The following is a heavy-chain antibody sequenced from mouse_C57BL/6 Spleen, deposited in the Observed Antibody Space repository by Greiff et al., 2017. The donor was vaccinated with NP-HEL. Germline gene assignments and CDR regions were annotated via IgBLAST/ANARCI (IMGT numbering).Heavy chain of an antibody. CDR3: ARDYYGYFDY. CDR2: IYPGDGDT. J-gene: IGHJ2*01. D-gene: IGHD2-1*01. V-gene: IGHV1-82*01. Sequence: VQLVESGPEPVKPGASVKISCKASGYAFSSSWMNWVKQRPGKGLEWIGRIYPGDGDTNYNGKFKGKATLTADKSSSTAYMQLSSLTSEDSAVYFCARDYYGYFDYWGQGTTLTVSS. CDR1: GYAFSSSW.